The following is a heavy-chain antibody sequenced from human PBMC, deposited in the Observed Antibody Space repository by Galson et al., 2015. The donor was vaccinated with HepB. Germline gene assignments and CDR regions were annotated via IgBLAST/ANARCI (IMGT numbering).Heavy chain of an antibody. V-gene: IGHV1-46*01. CDR2: INPSGGST. J-gene: IGHJ6*02. CDR3: AREMTTDGMDV. Sequence: SVKVSCKASGYTFTSYHMHWVRQAPGQGLEWMGIINPSGGSTSYAQKFQGRVTMTRDTSTSTVYMELSSLRSEDTAVYYCAREMTTDGMDVWGQGTTVTVSS. CDR1: GYTFTSYH. D-gene: IGHD4-11*01.